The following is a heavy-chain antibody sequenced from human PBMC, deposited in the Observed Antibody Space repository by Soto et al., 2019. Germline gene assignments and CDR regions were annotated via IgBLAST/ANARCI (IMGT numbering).Heavy chain of an antibody. CDR1: GFTFSSYA. CDR2: ISGSGGST. D-gene: IGHD4-17*01. V-gene: IGHV3-23*01. J-gene: IGHJ6*02. CDR3: AKDHDYGDYGHYYGMDV. Sequence: LRLSCAASGFTFSSYAMSWVRQAPGKGLEWVSAISGSGGSTYYADSVKGRFTISRDNSKNTLYLQMNSLRAEDTAVYYCAKDHDYGDYGHYYGMDVWGQGTTVTVSS.